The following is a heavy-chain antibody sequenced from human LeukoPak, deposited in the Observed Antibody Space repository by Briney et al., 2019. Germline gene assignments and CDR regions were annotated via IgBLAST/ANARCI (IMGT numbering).Heavy chain of an antibody. CDR2: ISGSGGST. V-gene: IGHV3-23*01. CDR1: GFTFRSYA. Sequence: GGSLRLSCAASGFTFRSYAMSWVRQAPGKGLEWVSAISGSGGSTYYADSVKGRFTISRDNSKNTLDLQMNNLRAEDTAVYYCAKLFHGYLGYHYGVDVWGQGTTVTVSS. CDR3: AKLFHGYLGYHYGVDV. D-gene: IGHD3-16*01. J-gene: IGHJ6*02.